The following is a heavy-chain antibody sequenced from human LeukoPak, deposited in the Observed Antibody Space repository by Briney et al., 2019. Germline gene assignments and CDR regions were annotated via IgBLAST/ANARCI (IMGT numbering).Heavy chain of an antibody. D-gene: IGHD2-8*01. Sequence: ASVKVSCKASGYTFTSYDINWVRQATGQGLERMGWMNPNSGNTGYAQKFQGRVTITRNTSISTAYMELSSLRSEDTAVYYCARGCRYCTNDIGEYYFDYWGQGTLVTVSS. CDR1: GYTFTSYD. CDR3: ARGCRYCTNDIGEYYFDY. J-gene: IGHJ4*02. V-gene: IGHV1-8*03. CDR2: MNPNSGNT.